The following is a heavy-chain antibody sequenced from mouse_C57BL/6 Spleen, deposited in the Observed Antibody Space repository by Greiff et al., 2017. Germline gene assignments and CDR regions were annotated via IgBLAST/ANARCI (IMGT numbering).Heavy chain of an antibody. J-gene: IGHJ1*03. CDR1: GFNIKDYY. Sequence: EVKLQESGAELVKPGASVKLSCTASGFNIKDYYMHWVKQRTEQGLEWIGRIDPEDGETKYAPKFQGKATITADTSSNTAYLQLSSLTSEDTAVYYCAKRDGSSWYFDVWGTGTTVTVSS. V-gene: IGHV14-2*01. CDR2: IDPEDGET. CDR3: AKRDGSSWYFDV. D-gene: IGHD1-1*01.